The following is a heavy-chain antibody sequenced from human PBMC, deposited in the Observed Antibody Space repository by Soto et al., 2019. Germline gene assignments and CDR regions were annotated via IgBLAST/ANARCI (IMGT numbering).Heavy chain of an antibody. D-gene: IGHD2-15*01. J-gene: IGHJ4*02. V-gene: IGHV4-34*01. CDR2: INHSGST. CDR1: GGSFSGYY. Sequence: SETLSLTCAVYGGSFSGYYWSWIRQPPGKGLEWIGEINHSGSTNYNPSLKSRVTISVDTSKNQFSLKLSSVTAADTAVYYCARSSPRGYCSGGSCYSRRIQFDYWGQGTLVTVSS. CDR3: ARSSPRGYCSGGSCYSRRIQFDY.